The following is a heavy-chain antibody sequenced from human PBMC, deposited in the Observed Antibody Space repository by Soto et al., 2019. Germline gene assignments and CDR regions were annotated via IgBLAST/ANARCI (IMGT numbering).Heavy chain of an antibody. CDR1: GFTFSSYA. J-gene: IGHJ4*02. Sequence: EVQLLESGGGLVQPGGSLRLSCAASGFTFSSYAMSWVRQAPAKGLEWVSAISGSGGSTYYADSVKGRFTISRDNSKNTLYLQMNSLGAEDTAVYYCAKDPAPIVAMIFDYWGQGTLVTVSS. V-gene: IGHV3-23*01. CDR2: ISGSGGST. D-gene: IGHD5-12*01. CDR3: AKDPAPIVAMIFDY.